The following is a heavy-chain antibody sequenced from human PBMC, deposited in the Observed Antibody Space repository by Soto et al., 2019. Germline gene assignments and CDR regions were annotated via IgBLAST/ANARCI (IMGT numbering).Heavy chain of an antibody. Sequence: SETLSLTCTVSGGSISRYYWSWIRQPPGRGREWSGYIYYSGSTNYNPSLKSRVTISVDTSKNQFSLKLSSVTAADTAVYYCARDRGGYCSGGSCYPPTLTLEPTYYYGMDVWGQGTTVT. J-gene: IGHJ6*02. CDR2: IYYSGST. D-gene: IGHD2-15*01. CDR1: GGSISRYY. V-gene: IGHV4-59*01. CDR3: ARDRGGYCSGGSCYPPTLTLEPTYYYGMDV.